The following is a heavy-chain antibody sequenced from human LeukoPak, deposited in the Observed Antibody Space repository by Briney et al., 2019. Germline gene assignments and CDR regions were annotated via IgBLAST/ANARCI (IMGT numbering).Heavy chain of an antibody. V-gene: IGHV1-69*13. CDR1: GGTFNSYA. J-gene: IGHJ5*02. CDR3: ARALSSRFLEWSYDH. D-gene: IGHD3-3*01. Sequence: ASVKVSCKASGGTFNSYASSWVRQAPGQVLEWMGGIIPIFGTANYAQKFQGSVTITADESTSTAYMELSSLRSEDTAVYYCARALSSRFLEWSYDHWGQGTLATVSS. CDR2: IIPIFGTA.